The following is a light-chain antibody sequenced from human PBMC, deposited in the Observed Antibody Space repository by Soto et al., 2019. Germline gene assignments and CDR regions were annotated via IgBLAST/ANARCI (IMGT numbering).Light chain of an antibody. CDR2: EDN. CDR3: QSYDSSIVV. J-gene: IGLJ2*01. CDR1: SGSIASNY. V-gene: IGLV6-57*03. Sequence: NFMLTQPHSVSESPGQTVTISCTRSSGSIASNYVQWYQQRPGSAPTTVIYEDNQRPSGVPDRFSGSIDSASNSATLTISGLKAEDEADYSCQSYDSSIVVFGGGTKVTVL.